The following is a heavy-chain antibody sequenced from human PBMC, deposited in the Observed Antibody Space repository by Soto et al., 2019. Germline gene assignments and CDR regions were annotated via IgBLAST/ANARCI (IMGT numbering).Heavy chain of an antibody. J-gene: IGHJ4*02. V-gene: IGHV4-31*03. D-gene: IGHD3-22*01. CDR2: IYYSGST. Sequence: PSETLSLTCTVSGGSISSGGYYWSWIRQHPGKGLEWIGYIYYSGSTYYNPSLKSRVTISVDTSKNQFSLKLSSVTAADTAVYYCARGSPSRWIVVVMNSAHYFDYWGQGTLVTVSS. CDR3: ARGSPSRWIVVVMNSAHYFDY. CDR1: GGSISSGGYY.